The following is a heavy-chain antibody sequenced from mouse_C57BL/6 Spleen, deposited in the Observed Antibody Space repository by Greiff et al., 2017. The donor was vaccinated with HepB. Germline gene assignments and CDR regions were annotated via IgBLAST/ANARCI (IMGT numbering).Heavy chain of an antibody. Sequence: EVQLQESGTVLARPGASVKMSCKTSGYTFTSYWMHWVKQRPGQGLEWIGAIYPGNSDTSYNQKFKGKAKLTAVTSASTAYMELSSLTNEDSAVYYCTMVPITTVVAKGWYFDVWGTGTTVTVSS. J-gene: IGHJ1*03. D-gene: IGHD1-1*01. CDR3: TMVPITTVVAKGWYFDV. CDR2: IYPGNSDT. V-gene: IGHV1-5*01. CDR1: GYTFTSYW.